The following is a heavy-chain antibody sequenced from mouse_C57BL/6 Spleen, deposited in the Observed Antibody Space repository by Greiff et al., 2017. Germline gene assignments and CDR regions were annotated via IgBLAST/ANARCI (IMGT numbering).Heavy chain of an antibody. V-gene: IGHV8-8*01. J-gene: IGHJ1*03. CDR2: IWWDDDK. CDR1: GFSLSTYGMG. CDR3: ARITTVVDRYFDD. Sequence: QVTLKESGPGILQPSQTLSLSCSSSGFSLSTYGMGVGRLRQPSGQGLEWLAHIWWDDDKYYNPALKSRLTSYKDTSKNQVFMTNANVDTAETATYYSARITTVVDRYFDDWGTGTTVTVSS. D-gene: IGHD1-1*01.